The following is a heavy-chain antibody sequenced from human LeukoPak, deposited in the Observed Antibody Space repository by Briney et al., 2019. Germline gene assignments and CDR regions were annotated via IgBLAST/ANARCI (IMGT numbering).Heavy chain of an antibody. J-gene: IGHJ5*02. CDR3: ARDWVIGPNWFDP. Sequence: GASVKVSCKASGGTFSSYAISWVRQAPGQGLEWMGWISAYNGNTNYAQKLQGRVTMTTDTSTSTAYMELRSLRSDDTAVYYCARDWVIGPNWFDPWGQGTLVTVSS. V-gene: IGHV1-18*01. CDR1: GGTFSSYA. D-gene: IGHD3-16*01. CDR2: ISAYNGNT.